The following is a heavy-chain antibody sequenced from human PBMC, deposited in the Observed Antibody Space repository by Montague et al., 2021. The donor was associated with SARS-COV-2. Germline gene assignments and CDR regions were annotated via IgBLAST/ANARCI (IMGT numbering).Heavy chain of an antibody. D-gene: IGHD3/OR15-3a*01. Sequence: SETLSLTCVVSDVSLSSSTWWSWVRQSPGKGLEWVGETYLSGFTQYNPSVKRRVTISLDDSRSQSSLRLTSVTAADTAVYFCARGGLGNRGFDYWGQGALVTVSS. CDR1: DVSLSSSTW. CDR2: TYLSGFT. J-gene: IGHJ4*02. CDR3: ARGGLGNRGFDY. V-gene: IGHV4-4*02.